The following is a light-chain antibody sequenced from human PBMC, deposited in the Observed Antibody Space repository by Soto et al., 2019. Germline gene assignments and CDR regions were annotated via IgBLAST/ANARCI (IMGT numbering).Light chain of an antibody. J-gene: IGKJ1*01. CDR3: QQYNSYPWT. V-gene: IGKV1-5*03. Sequence: DIQMTQSPSTLSASVGDRVTITCRASQSISSWLAWYQQKPGKAPKLLIYKASSLESGVPSRFRGSGSGTEFTLTISRLQPYDFATYYCQQYNSYPWTFGQGTKVEIK. CDR2: KAS. CDR1: QSISSW.